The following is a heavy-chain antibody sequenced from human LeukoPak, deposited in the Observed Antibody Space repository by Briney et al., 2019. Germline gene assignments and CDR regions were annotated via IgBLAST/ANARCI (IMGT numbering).Heavy chain of an antibody. V-gene: IGHV3-23*01. CDR1: GFKFSSHA. Sequence: GGSLRLSCAASGFKFSSHAMSWVRQAPGQGLEWVSAISSSGGSTYYADSVKGRFTISRDNSNNTLYLQMNSLRADDTALYYCAKDPTAARYFDYWGQGILVIVSS. D-gene: IGHD6-6*01. CDR2: ISSSGGST. CDR3: AKDPTAARYFDY. J-gene: IGHJ4*02.